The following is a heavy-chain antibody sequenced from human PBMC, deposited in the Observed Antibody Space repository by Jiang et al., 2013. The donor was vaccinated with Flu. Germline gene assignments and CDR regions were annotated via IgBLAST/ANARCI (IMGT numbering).Heavy chain of an antibody. D-gene: IGHD3-10*01. CDR3: ARVRPYYYGSGSYNWFDP. CDR1: GFTFSSYS. Sequence: QLLESGGGLVKPGGSLRLSCAASGFTFSSYSMNWVRQAPGKGLEWVSSISSSSSYIYYADSVKGRFTISRDNAKNSLYLQMNSLRAEDTAVYYCARVRPYYYGSGSYNWFDPWGQGTLVTVSS. V-gene: IGHV3-21*01. J-gene: IGHJ5*02. CDR2: ISSSSSYI.